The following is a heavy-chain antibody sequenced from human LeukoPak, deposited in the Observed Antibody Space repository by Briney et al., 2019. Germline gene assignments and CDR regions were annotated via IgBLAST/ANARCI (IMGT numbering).Heavy chain of an antibody. Sequence: SVKVSCKASGGTFSSYAISWVRQAPGQGLEWMGGIIPIFGTANYAQKFQGRVTITTDESTSTAYMELSSLRSEDTAVYYCAKDSGSYLSFDYWGQGTLVTVSS. CDR2: IIPIFGTA. CDR3: AKDSGSYLSFDY. CDR1: GGTFSSYA. V-gene: IGHV1-69*05. J-gene: IGHJ4*02. D-gene: IGHD1-26*01.